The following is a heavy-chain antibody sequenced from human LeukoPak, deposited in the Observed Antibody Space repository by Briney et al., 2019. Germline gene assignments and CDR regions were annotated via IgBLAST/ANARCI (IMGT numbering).Heavy chain of an antibody. D-gene: IGHD1-26*01. Sequence: GGSLRLSCVTSDFSFSTYWMSWVRQAPGKGLEWVANIKRDGSEKYYVDSVKGRFTISRGNAKNSLYLQMNSLRAEDTAVYSCARVPSGSYYRGGGYSDYWGQGTLVTVSS. V-gene: IGHV3-7*01. CDR1: DFSFSTYW. CDR2: IKRDGSEK. CDR3: ARVPSGSYYRGGGYSDY. J-gene: IGHJ4*02.